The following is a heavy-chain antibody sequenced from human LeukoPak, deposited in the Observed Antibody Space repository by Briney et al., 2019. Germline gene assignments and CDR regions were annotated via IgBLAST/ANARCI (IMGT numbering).Heavy chain of an antibody. V-gene: IGHV3-30*04. Sequence: GGTLRLSCAASGFTFSSYAMHWVRQAPGKGLEWVAVISYDGSNKYYADSVKGRFTISRDNAKNSLYLQMNSLRAEDTAVYYCARDFSSDYGDYLDAFDIWGQGTMVTVSS. CDR1: GFTFSSYA. CDR2: ISYDGSNK. CDR3: ARDFSSDYGDYLDAFDI. J-gene: IGHJ3*02. D-gene: IGHD4-17*01.